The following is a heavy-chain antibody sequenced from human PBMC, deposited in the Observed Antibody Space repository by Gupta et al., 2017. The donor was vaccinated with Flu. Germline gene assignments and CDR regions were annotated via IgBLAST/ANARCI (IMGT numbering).Heavy chain of an antibody. CDR3: ASRRGYYDSTEVTYYFDY. Sequence: QVQLQQWGAGLLKPSETLSLTCAVYGGSFSGYYWSWIRQPPGKGLEWIGEINHSGSTNYNPSLKSRVTISVDTSKNQFSLKLSSVTAADTAVYYCASRRGYYDSTEVTYYFDYWGQGTLVTVSS. CDR1: GGSFSGYY. V-gene: IGHV4-34*01. D-gene: IGHD3-22*01. CDR2: INHSGST. J-gene: IGHJ4*02.